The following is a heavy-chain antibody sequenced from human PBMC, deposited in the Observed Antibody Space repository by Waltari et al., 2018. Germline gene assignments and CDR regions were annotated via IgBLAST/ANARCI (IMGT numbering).Heavy chain of an antibody. J-gene: IGHJ4*02. CDR2: SSAYKGNT. D-gene: IGHD5-12*01. V-gene: IGHV1-18*01. CDR3: ARDLTMATTFCPHY. CDR1: GYTFTSYG. Sequence: QVQLVQSGAEVKKPGASVKVSCKASGYTFTSYGLSWVRQAPGQGLEWMGWSSAYKGNTNYAQKLQGRVTMTPDTATSTAYMELRSLRSDDTAVYYCARDLTMATTFCPHYWGQGTLVTVSS.